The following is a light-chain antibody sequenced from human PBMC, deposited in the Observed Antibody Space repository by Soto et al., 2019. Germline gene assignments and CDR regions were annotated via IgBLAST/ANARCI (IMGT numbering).Light chain of an antibody. Sequence: DIVMTQSPDSLAVSLGERATINCKYSQSVLYSSNNKNYLAWYQQKPGQPPKLLIYWASTRESGVPDRFSGSGCWTDVPRTISSPHAEDVAVYYCQQYCSTPTWTLGQGTTVELK. J-gene: IGKJ1*01. CDR2: WAS. CDR3: QQYCSTPTWT. V-gene: IGKV4-1*01. CDR1: QSVLYSSNNKNY.